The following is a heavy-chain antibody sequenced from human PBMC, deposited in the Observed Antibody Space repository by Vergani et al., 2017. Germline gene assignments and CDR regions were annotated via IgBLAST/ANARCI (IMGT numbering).Heavy chain of an antibody. CDR2: IYYSENK. CDR1: GGSITYGAFY. D-gene: IGHD3-22*01. J-gene: IGHJ5*02. V-gene: IGHV4-39*01. Sequence: QVQLQQWGPGLLKPSETLSLTCAVSGGSITYGAFYWGWIRQSPGKGLEWIGSIYYSENKFYNPSLESRVTLSIDTTKNQFSLKLKSVTAADTAVYYCARCFRDEGMIYGGTVENWFDPWGQGTLVTVSS. CDR3: ARCFRDEGMIYGGTVENWFDP.